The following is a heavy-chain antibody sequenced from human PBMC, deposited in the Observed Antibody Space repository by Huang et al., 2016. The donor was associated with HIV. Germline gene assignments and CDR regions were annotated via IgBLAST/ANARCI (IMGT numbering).Heavy chain of an antibody. Sequence: QVQLVESGGGVVQPGRSLRISCAASGFTFSSYGMHWVRQAPGKGLEGVAVISYDAKTKYYADSVKGRFSISRDNSKTTVYLQLNSRRLEDTAVYYCAKGGSAAAVLDFWGQGTLVTVSS. CDR2: ISYDAKTK. CDR1: GFTFSSYG. CDR3: AKGGSAAAVLDF. J-gene: IGHJ4*02. V-gene: IGHV3-30*18. D-gene: IGHD6-13*01.